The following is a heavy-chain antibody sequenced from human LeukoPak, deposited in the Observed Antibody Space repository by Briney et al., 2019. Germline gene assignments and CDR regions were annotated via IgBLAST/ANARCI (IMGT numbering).Heavy chain of an antibody. CDR3: ARDQDCSSTSCYGY. J-gene: IGHJ4*02. CDR1: GYTFTSYG. V-gene: IGHV1-18*01. D-gene: IGHD2-2*01. Sequence: ASVKVSCKASGYTFTSYGISWVRQAPGQGLEWMGWISAYNGNTNYAQKLQGRVTMTTDTSTSTAYMELRSLRSDDTAVYYCARDQDCSSTSCYGYWGQGTLVTVSS. CDR2: ISAYNGNT.